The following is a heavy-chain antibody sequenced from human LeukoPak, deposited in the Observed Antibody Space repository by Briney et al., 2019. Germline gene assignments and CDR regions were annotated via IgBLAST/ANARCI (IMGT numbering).Heavy chain of an antibody. J-gene: IGHJ4*02. CDR2: ISWNSGSI. V-gene: IGHV3-9*01. Sequence: GGSLRLSCAASGFTFDDYAMHWVRQAPGKGLEWVSGISWNSGSIGYADSVKGRFTISRDNAKNSLYLQMNSLRAEDTTLYYCAKDYTAMVRGPDYWGQGTLVTVSS. CDR1: GFTFDDYA. D-gene: IGHD5-18*01. CDR3: AKDYTAMVRGPDY.